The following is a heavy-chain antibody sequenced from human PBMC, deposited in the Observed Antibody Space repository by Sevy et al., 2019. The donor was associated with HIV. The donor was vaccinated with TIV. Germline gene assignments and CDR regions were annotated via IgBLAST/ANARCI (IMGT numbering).Heavy chain of an antibody. Sequence: GGSLRLSCAASGFPFSNFAMSWVRQAPGKGLEWVSTLIGGGSRTYYADSVTGRFIISRDNSRNTLYLQLNSLRAEDTATYYCAKRRVQSGLCGGGANYGMDVCGRGTTVTVSS. CDR3: AKRRVQSGLCGGGANYGMDV. J-gene: IGHJ6*02. D-gene: IGHD2-21*01. CDR1: GFPFSNFA. CDR2: LIGGGSRT. V-gene: IGHV3-23*01.